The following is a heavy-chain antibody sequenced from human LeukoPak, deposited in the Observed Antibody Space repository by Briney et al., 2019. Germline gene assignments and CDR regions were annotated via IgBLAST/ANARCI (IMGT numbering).Heavy chain of an antibody. CDR3: ARRGPFDY. CDR2: IYHSGNT. CDR1: GGSISGSNW. Sequence: PSETLSLTCAVSGGSISGSNWWSWFRQSPEKGLEWIGEIYHSGNTNYNPSLKSRVTISVDTSKNQFSLKLSSVTAADTAVYYCARRGPFDYWGQGTLVTVSS. J-gene: IGHJ4*02. V-gene: IGHV4-4*02. D-gene: IGHD3-10*01.